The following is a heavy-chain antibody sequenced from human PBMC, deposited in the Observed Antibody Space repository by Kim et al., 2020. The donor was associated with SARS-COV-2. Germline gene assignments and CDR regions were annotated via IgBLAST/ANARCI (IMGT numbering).Heavy chain of an antibody. CDR1: GFTFSSYA. CDR2: ISGSGGST. V-gene: IGHV3-23*01. J-gene: IGHJ6*02. Sequence: GGSLRLSCAASGFTFSSYAMSWVRQAPGKGLEWVSAISGSGGSTYYADSVKGRFTISRDNSKNTLYLQMNSLRVEDTAVYYCAKDGCRVVLAATCGMVVWCQGTTVTVSS. CDR3: AKDGCRVVLAATCGMVV. D-gene: IGHD2-15*01.